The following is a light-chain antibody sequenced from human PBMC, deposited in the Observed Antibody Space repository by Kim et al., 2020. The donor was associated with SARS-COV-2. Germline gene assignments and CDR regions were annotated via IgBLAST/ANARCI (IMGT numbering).Light chain of an antibody. CDR1: QSISSN. CDR3: QQYNNWPPYT. J-gene: IGKJ2*01. V-gene: IGKV3-15*01. CDR2: GAS. Sequence: VSPGERATLSCRASQSISSNLAWYQQKPGQAPRLLIYGASTRATDIPARFSGSGSGTDFTLTISSLQSEDFAVYYCQQYNNWPPYTFGQGTKLEI.